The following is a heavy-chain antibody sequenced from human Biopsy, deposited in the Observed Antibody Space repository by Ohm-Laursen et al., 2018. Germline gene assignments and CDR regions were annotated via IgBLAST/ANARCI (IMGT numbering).Heavy chain of an antibody. CDR3: ARGGSGSGYYGMDV. J-gene: IGHJ6*02. CDR2: IIPIVGIT. D-gene: IGHD3-10*01. V-gene: IGHV1-69*04. CDR1: GGSFSDYG. Sequence: GASVKVSCKASGGSFSDYGLSWVRQAPGQGLVYLGRIIPIVGITNHAQTFQGRITLTADKSTFMVYMELSRLRSDDTAIYYCARGGSGSGYYGMDVWGQGATVSVSS.